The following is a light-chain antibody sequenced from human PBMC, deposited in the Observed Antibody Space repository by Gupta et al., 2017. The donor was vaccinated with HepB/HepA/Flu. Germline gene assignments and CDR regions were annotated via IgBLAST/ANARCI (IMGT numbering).Light chain of an antibody. CDR3: QQRNSTPLT. J-gene: IGKJ1*01. V-gene: IGKV1-39*01. CDR1: QSLSIY. CDR2: AAS. Sequence: VKITPSPSPLSASVGDRVTITCRASQSLSIYLNWYQQKPGKAPKLLIYAASSLQSGVPSRFSGSGSGTEFTLTISSLQPEDFATYYCQQRNSTPLTFGQGTQVE.